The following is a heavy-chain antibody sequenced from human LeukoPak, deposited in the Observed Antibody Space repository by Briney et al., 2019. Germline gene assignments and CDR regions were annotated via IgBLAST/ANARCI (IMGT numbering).Heavy chain of an antibody. D-gene: IGHD3-22*01. J-gene: IGHJ4*02. CDR1: GGSFSGYY. CDR3: ARLYYYDSSGYYYTGYYFDY. CDR2: INHSGST. Sequence: SETLSLTCAVYGGSFSGYYWSWIRQPPGKGLEWIGEINHSGSTNYNPSLKSRVTISVDTSKNQLSLKLSSVTAADTAVYYCARLYYYDSSGYYYTGYYFDYWGQGTLITVSS. V-gene: IGHV4-34*01.